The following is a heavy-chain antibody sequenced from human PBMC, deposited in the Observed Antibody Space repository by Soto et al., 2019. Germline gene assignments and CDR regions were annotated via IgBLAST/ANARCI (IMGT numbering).Heavy chain of an antibody. CDR2: IYYSGST. CDR3: ARDRHNNFFDP. D-gene: IGHD6-6*01. J-gene: IGHJ5*02. CDR1: GASMSSGGYY. Sequence: SETLSLTCTVSGASMSSGGYYWTWIRQSPGKGLEWIGYIYYSGSTYYNPSLESRIAISLDTSRSQFSLTLQSVTAADTAIYYCARDRHNNFFDPWGQGTLVTVSS. V-gene: IGHV4-31*03.